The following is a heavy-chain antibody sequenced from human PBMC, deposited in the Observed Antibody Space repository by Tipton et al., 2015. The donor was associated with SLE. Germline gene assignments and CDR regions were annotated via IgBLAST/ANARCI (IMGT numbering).Heavy chain of an antibody. J-gene: IGHJ6*03. CDR2: IYTSGST. D-gene: IGHD7-27*01. CDR1: GGSISSGSYY. V-gene: IGHV4-61*02. Sequence: TLSLTCTVSGGSISSGSYYWSWIRQPAGKGLEWIGRIYTSGSTNYNPSLESRVTISVDTSKNQFSLKLSSVTAADTAVYYCARDRLTGDRNYYYYYMDVWGKGTTVTVSS. CDR3: ARDRLTGDRNYYYYYMDV.